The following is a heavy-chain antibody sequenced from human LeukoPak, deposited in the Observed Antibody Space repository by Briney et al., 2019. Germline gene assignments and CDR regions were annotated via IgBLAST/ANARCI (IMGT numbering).Heavy chain of an antibody. D-gene: IGHD2-21*01. CDR2: IYSGGST. Sequence: GSLRLSCAASGFTVSSNYMNWVRQAPGKGLEWVSVIYSGGSTYYADSVKGRFTISRDNSKNTVYLQMNSLRGEDTAVYYCARAEVIAIFDFWGQGAPVTVSS. V-gene: IGHV3-66*02. CDR3: ARAEVIAIFDF. J-gene: IGHJ4*02. CDR1: GFTVSSNY.